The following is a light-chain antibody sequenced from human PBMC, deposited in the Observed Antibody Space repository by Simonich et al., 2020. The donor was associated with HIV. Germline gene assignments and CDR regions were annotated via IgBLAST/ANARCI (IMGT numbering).Light chain of an antibody. CDR2: WSS. J-gene: IGKJ1*01. Sequence: DIVMTQSPDSLAVSLGERATIHCKSSRNILYSSNHKNYLAWYQQKPGQPPNLLIYWSSTRESGVPDRFSASGSGTDFTLSISSLQAEDVAVYYCQQYYSTPPTFGQGTKVEIK. CDR1: RNILYSSNHKNY. V-gene: IGKV4-1*01. CDR3: QQYYSTPPT.